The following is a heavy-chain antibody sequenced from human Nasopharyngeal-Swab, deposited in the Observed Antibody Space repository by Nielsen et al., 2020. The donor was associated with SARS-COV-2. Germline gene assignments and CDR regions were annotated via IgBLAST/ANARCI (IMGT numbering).Heavy chain of an antibody. J-gene: IGHJ3*02. V-gene: IGHV3-21*01. CDR2: ISSSSSYI. D-gene: IGHD3-22*01. CDR3: ASDPYYDTSDDAFDI. Sequence: WIRRPPGKGLEWVSSISSSSSYIYYADSVKGLFTISRDNAKNSLYLQMNSLRAEDTAVYYCASDPYYDTSDDAFDIWGQGTMVTVSS.